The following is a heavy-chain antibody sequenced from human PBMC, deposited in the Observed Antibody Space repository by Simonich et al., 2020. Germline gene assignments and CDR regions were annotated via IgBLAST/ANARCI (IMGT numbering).Heavy chain of an antibody. CDR2: INHSEST. D-gene: IGHD6-13*01. J-gene: IGHJ1*01. CDR3: ARGLRVAAAGTAFQH. Sequence: QVQLQQWGAGLLKPSETLSLTCAVYGGSFSGYYWSWIRQPPGKWLEWIGEINHSESTNYNPTLKSRVTISVDTAKNQFSLKLSSVTAADTAVYYCARGLRVAAAGTAFQHWGQGTLVTVSS. V-gene: IGHV4-34*01. CDR1: GGSFSGYY.